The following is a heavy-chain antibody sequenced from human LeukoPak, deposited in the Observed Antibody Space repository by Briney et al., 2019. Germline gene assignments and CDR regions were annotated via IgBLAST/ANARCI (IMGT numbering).Heavy chain of an antibody. Sequence: GGSLRLSCAASGFTFSSYAMSWVRQAPGKGLEWVSAISGSGGSTYYADSVKGRFTISRDNAKDSLFLQMNSLQDADTAVYYCARAPTPYFTYYMDVWGKGTTVTVSS. CDR2: ISGSGGST. J-gene: IGHJ6*03. V-gene: IGHV3-23*01. D-gene: IGHD2-21*01. CDR1: GFTFSSYA. CDR3: ARAPTPYFTYYMDV.